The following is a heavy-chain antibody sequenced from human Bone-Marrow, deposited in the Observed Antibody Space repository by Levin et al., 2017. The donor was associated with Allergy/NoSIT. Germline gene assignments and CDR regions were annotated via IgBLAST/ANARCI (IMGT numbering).Heavy chain of an antibody. D-gene: IGHD3-3*01. CDR2: INPNSGVA. CDR3: ARGPITLFGVAIRVRGMDV. CDR1: GYTFTDYY. J-gene: IGHJ6*02. V-gene: IGHV1-2*02. Sequence: GASVKVSCKASGYTFTDYYIHWIRQAPGQGLEWMAWINPNSGVAKNAQQFQGRVTMTRDTSISTAYMDLSRVTSDDTAVYYCARGPITLFGVAIRVRGMDVWGQGTTVTVSS.